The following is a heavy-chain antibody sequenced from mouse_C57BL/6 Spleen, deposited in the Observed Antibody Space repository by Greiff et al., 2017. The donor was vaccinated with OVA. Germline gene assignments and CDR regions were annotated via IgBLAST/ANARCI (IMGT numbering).Heavy chain of an antibody. J-gene: IGHJ4*01. CDR2: ISNGGGST. D-gene: IGHD2-3*01. CDR3: ASDGLYYYAMDY. Sequence: DVMLVESGGGLVQPGGSLKLSCAASGFTFSDYYMYWVRQTPEKRLEWVAYISNGGGSTYYPDTVKGRFTISRDNAKNTLYLQMSRLKSEDTAMYYCASDGLYYYAMDYWGQGTSVTVSS. V-gene: IGHV5-12*01. CDR1: GFTFSDYY.